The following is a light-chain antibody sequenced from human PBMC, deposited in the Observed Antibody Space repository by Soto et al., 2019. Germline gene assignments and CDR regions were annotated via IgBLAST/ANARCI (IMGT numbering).Light chain of an antibody. V-gene: IGKV1-5*03. CDR3: QQYNSYPWT. CDR2: KAS. CDR1: QSISSW. J-gene: IGKJ1*01. Sequence: DIQMTQSPSTLSASVGDRVTITCRASQSISSWLAWYQQKPGKAPKLLIYKASSLDRGVPSRFSGSGSGTEFTLTISSLQPDDFATYYCQQYNSYPWTFGQGTKVEIK.